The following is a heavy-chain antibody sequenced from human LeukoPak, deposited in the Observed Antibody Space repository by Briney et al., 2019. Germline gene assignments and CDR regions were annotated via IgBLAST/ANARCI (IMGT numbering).Heavy chain of an antibody. D-gene: IGHD6-6*01. CDR3: ARDYSSSPPRTFDY. Sequence: ASVKVSCKASGYTFTAYYIHWVRQAPGQGLEWMGWISPNSGGTNYAPMFQGRVTMTRDTSISTAYMELSSLRSDDTAVYYCARDYSSSPPRTFDYWGRGTLATVSS. CDR2: ISPNSGGT. CDR1: GYTFTAYY. V-gene: IGHV1-2*02. J-gene: IGHJ4*02.